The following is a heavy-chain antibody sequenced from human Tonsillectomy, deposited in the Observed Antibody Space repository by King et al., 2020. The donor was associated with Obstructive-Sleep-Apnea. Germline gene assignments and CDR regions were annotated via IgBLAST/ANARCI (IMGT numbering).Heavy chain of an antibody. V-gene: IGHV4-31*03. D-gene: IGHD2-15*01. CDR2: IYYSGST. J-gene: IGHJ6*02. CDR1: GGSISSGGYY. Sequence: QLQESGPGLVKPSQTLSLTCTVSGGSISSGGYYWSWIRQPPGKGLEWIGYIYYSGSTYDNPSLKSRVTISVDTSKNQFSLKLSSVTAADTAVYYCARDSPGYCSGGSCYSGAYYYGMDVWGQGTTVTVS. CDR3: ARDSPGYCSGGSCYSGAYYYGMDV.